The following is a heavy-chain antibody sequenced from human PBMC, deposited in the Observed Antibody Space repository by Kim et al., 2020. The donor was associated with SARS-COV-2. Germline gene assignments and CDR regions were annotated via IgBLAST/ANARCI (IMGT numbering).Heavy chain of an antibody. J-gene: IGHJ4*02. CDR1: GGSISSGGYY. CDR3: ASDKGIAVAGTGGFDY. V-gene: IGHV4-31*03. CDR2: IYYSGST. Sequence: SETLSLTCTVSGGSISSGGYYWSWIRQHPGKGLEWIGYIYYSGSTYYNPSLKSRVTISVDTSKNQFSLKLSSVTAADTAVYYCASDKGIAVAGTGGFDYWGQGTLVTVSS. D-gene: IGHD6-19*01.